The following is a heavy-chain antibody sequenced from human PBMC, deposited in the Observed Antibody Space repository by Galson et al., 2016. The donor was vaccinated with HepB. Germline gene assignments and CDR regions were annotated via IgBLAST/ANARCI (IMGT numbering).Heavy chain of an antibody. D-gene: IGHD1-26*01. CDR1: GGSISSGGYS. Sequence: TLSLTCTVSGGSISSGGYSWSWIRQHPGKGLEWIGYIYYSGSTYYNPSLKSRVTISVDTSKNQFSLKLSSVTAADTAVYYCASEVLRVGATSYFDYWGQGTLVTVSS. CDR2: IYYSGST. J-gene: IGHJ4*02. CDR3: ASEVLRVGATSYFDY. V-gene: IGHV4-31*03.